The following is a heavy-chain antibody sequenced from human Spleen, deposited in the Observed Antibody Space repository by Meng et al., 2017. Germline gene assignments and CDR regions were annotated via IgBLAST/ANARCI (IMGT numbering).Heavy chain of an antibody. CDR2: IWSDGSNQ. V-gene: IGHV3-33*08. D-gene: IGHD1-26*01. J-gene: IGHJ6*02. Sequence: GESLKISCAASGFTFSTFGMHWVRQAPGKGLEWVAVIWSDGSNQYYADSVKGRFTISRDNSKNTLYLQMNSLRAEDTAVYYCARGPGTFYHYYYGLDVWGQGTTVTVSS. CDR3: ARGPGTFYHYYYGLDV. CDR1: GFTFSTFG.